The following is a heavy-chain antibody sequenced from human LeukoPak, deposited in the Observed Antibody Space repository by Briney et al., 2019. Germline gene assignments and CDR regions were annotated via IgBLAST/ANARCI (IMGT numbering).Heavy chain of an antibody. CDR2: VYTSGNT. J-gene: IGHJ6*03. CDR3: ARAPSYYHYMDV. CDR1: GGSISSGTYY. V-gene: IGHV4-61*02. Sequence: SETLSLTCTVSGGSISSGTYYWSWIRQPAGKGLEWIGRVYTSGNTNYNPSLKGRVTISVDTSKNQFSLSLSSVTAADTAVYYCARAPSYYHYMDVWGKGTTVIISS.